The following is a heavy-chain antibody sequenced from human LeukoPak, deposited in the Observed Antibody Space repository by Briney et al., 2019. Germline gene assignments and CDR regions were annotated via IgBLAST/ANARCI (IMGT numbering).Heavy chain of an antibody. CDR3: ARPDYYRGAGSYGGDY. V-gene: IGHV3-48*04. Sequence: PGGPLRLSCAASGFTFSSYSMNWVRQAPGKGLEWVSYISSSGSTIYYADSVKGRFTISRDNAKNSLYLQMNSLRAEDTAVYYCARPDYYRGAGSYGGDYWGQGTLVTVSS. CDR2: ISSSGSTI. CDR1: GFTFSSYS. J-gene: IGHJ4*02. D-gene: IGHD3-10*01.